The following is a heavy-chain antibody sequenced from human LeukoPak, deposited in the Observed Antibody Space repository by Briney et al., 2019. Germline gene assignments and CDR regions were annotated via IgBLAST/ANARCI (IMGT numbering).Heavy chain of an antibody. V-gene: IGHV3-23*01. CDR3: AKGQSTIATRSIDS. J-gene: IGHJ4*02. D-gene: IGHD6-6*01. Sequence: PGGSLRLSCAASGFTFSTYGMNWVRQAPGKGLEWVSTISTNSVATYYSDSVKGRFTISRDNSKNTLFLQMNSLRAEDTAIYYCAKGQSTIATRSIDSWGQGTLVTVSS. CDR1: GFTFSTYG. CDR2: ISTNSVAT.